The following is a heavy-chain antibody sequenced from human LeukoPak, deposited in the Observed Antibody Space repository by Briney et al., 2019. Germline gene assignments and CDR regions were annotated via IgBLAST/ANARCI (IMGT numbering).Heavy chain of an antibody. J-gene: IGHJ4*02. Sequence: PGGSLRLSCAASGFTFSNAWMSWVRQAPGKGLEWVSSNSSSSSYIYYADSVKGRFTISRDNAKNSLYLQMNSLRAEDTAVYYCARDRGSSSVFDYWGQGTLVTVSS. CDR3: ARDRGSSSVFDY. D-gene: IGHD6-6*01. CDR2: NSSSSSYI. V-gene: IGHV3-21*01. CDR1: GFTFSNAW.